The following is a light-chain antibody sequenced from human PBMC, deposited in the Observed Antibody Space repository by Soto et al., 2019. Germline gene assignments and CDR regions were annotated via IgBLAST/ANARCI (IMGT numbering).Light chain of an antibody. J-gene: IGKJ1*01. Sequence: DIKMSQSPSTLSASVGDRVTMTCRASHIITYWLAWYQQKPGKAPKLLIYQASTLKSGVPSRFSGSGSGTEFTLTISSLQPDDFATYYCQHYNIYSEAFGQGTKVDIK. CDR2: QAS. CDR1: HIITYW. CDR3: QHYNIYSEA. V-gene: IGKV1-5*03.